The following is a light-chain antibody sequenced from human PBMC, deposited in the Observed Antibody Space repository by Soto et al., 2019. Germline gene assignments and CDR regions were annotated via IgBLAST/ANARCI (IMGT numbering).Light chain of an antibody. J-gene: IGLJ3*02. Sequence: SYELTQPPSVSVSPGQTAIITCSGDKLGNKYTCWYQQKPGQSPVLVIYQDNKRPSGLPERFSGSNSGNTATLTIRGTPAMDEADYYCQAWDSRSYVVFGGGTKLTVL. CDR2: QDN. CDR1: KLGNKY. V-gene: IGLV3-1*01. CDR3: QAWDSRSYVV.